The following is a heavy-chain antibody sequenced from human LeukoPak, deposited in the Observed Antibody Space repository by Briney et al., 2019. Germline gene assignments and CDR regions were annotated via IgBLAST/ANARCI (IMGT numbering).Heavy chain of an antibody. CDR1: GFTFTNYG. Sequence: GGSLRLSCAASGFTFTNYGMHWVRQAPGKGLEWVSYISSSSSTIYYADSVKGRFTISRDNAKNSLYLQMNSLRAEDTAVYYCARDLTMVRGVIYPYYFDYWGQGTLVTVSS. J-gene: IGHJ4*02. CDR3: ARDLTMVRGVIYPYYFDY. D-gene: IGHD3-10*01. CDR2: ISSSSSTI. V-gene: IGHV3-48*04.